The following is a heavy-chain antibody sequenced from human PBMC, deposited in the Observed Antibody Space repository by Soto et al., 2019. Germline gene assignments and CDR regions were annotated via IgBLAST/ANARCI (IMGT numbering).Heavy chain of an antibody. D-gene: IGHD3-10*01. V-gene: IGHV3-23*01. J-gene: IGHJ3*02. CDR3: AKAMVRGVITVAGDAFDI. Sequence: GGSLRLSCAASGFTFSSYAMSWVRQAPGKGLEWVSAISGSGGSTYYADSVKGRFTISRDNSKDTLYLQMNSLRAEDTAVYYCAKAMVRGVITVAGDAFDIWGQGTMVTVSS. CDR2: ISGSGGST. CDR1: GFTFSSYA.